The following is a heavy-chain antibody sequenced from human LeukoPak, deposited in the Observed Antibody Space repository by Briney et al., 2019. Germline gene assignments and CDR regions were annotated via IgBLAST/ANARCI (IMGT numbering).Heavy chain of an antibody. V-gene: IGHV1-18*01. CDR1: GYTFTSYG. D-gene: IGHD6-19*01. Sequence: ASVKVSCKASGYTFTSYGISWVRQAPGQGLVWMGWISAYNGNTNYAQKLQGRVTMTTDTSTSTAYMELRSLRSDDTAVYYCARGQIQWLDHSRSFDPWGQGTLVTVSS. J-gene: IGHJ5*02. CDR2: ISAYNGNT. CDR3: ARGQIQWLDHSRSFDP.